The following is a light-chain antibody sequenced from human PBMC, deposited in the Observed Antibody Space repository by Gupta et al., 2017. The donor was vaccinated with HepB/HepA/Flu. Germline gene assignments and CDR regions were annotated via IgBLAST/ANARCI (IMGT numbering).Light chain of an antibody. Sequence: EIVMTQSPATLSVSPGERATLSCRASQSLSSNLAWYQQKPGQAPRLLIYGASTRATGIPARFSGSGSGTEFTLTISSRQSEDFAVYYCQQYSNWPPWTFGQGTKLEIK. CDR2: GAS. J-gene: IGKJ1*01. CDR3: QQYSNWPPWT. V-gene: IGKV3-15*01. CDR1: QSLSSN.